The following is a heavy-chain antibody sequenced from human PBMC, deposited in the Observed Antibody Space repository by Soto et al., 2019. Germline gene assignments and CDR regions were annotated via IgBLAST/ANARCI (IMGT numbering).Heavy chain of an antibody. D-gene: IGHD3-22*01. J-gene: IGHJ4*02. CDR2: IIPMFGTA. V-gene: IGHV1-69*13. CDR1: GGTFNKYA. Sequence: SVKVACKASGGTFNKYAISWVRQAPGQGLEWMGGIIPMFGTANYAQKFQGRVTITADESTSTAYMELISLRSEDTAVYYCARGVHYDSSGYYYFYWGRGTLVTVSS. CDR3: ARGVHYDSSGYYYFY.